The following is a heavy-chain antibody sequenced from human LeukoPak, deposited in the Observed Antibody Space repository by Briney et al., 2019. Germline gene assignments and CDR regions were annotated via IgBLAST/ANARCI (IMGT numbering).Heavy chain of an antibody. Sequence: GSLRLSCAASGFTFTSYNMNWVRQAPGKGLEWVSSITSSSSYIYYADSVKGRFTISRDNAKNSLYLQMDSLRVEDTAVYYCARDGHWEVTRGHYFDYWGQGTLVTVSS. CDR3: ARDGHWEVTRGHYFDY. J-gene: IGHJ4*02. CDR1: GFTFTSYN. V-gene: IGHV3-21*06. D-gene: IGHD4-11*01. CDR2: ITSSSSYI.